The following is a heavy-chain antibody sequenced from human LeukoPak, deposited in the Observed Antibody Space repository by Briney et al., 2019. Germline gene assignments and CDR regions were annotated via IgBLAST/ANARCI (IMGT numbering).Heavy chain of an antibody. CDR3: AFGPHQQWLLADY. CDR2: ITGSGGST. D-gene: IGHD6-19*01. CDR1: GVSFSSYA. V-gene: IGHV3-23*01. J-gene: IGHJ4*02. Sequence: TWESLRLSCAVSGVSFSSYAVGWVRQTPGKGLQLVCTITGSGGSTFYADSVNGRFTVSRDNSKNTLYLQMSSLRADDTALYYCAFGPHQQWLLADYWGQGTLVTVS.